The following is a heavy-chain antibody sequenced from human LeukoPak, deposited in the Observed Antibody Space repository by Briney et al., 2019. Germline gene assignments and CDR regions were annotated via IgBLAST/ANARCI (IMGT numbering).Heavy chain of an antibody. CDR2: ISGSGGST. J-gene: IGHJ4*02. Sequence: GGSLRLSCAASGFTFSSYAMSWVRQAPGKGLEWVSVISGSGGSTYYADSVKGRFTISRDNSKNTLYLQMNSLRAEDTAVYYCAKDRGSDWKTFDYWGQGTLVTVPS. CDR3: AKDRGSDWKTFDY. D-gene: IGHD6-19*01. V-gene: IGHV3-23*01. CDR1: GFTFSSYA.